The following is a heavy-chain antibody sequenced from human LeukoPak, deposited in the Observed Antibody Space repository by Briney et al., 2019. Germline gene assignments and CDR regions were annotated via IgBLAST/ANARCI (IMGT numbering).Heavy chain of an antibody. D-gene: IGHD6-13*01. CDR1: GFTFSSYE. CDR2: ISSSGSTI. J-gene: IGHJ4*02. CDR3: ARDAIGFSWFLFDY. Sequence: GGSLRLSCAASGFTFSSYEMNWVRQAPGKGLEWVSYISSSGSTIYYADSVKGRFTISRDNAKNSLYLQMNSLRAEDTAVYYCARDAIGFSWFLFDYWGQGTLVTASS. V-gene: IGHV3-48*03.